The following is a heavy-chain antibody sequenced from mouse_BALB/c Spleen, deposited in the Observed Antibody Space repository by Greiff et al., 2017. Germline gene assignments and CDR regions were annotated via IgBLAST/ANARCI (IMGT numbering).Heavy chain of an antibody. CDR1: GYTFTEYT. V-gene: IGHV1-18*01. D-gene: IGHD2-14*01. Sequence: VQLQQSGPELVKPGASVKISCKTSGYTFTEYTMHWVKQSHGKSLEWIGGINPNNGGTSYNQKFKGKATLIVDKSYSKAYMEHRSLTSEDSAVYYWARGEDRYDGAFAYWGQGTLVTVSA. CDR2: INPNNGGT. J-gene: IGHJ3*01. CDR3: ARGEDRYDGAFAY.